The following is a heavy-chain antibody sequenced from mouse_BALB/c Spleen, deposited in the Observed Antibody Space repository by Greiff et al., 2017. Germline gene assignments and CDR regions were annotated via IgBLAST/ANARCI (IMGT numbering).Heavy chain of an antibody. V-gene: IGHV1-7*01. D-gene: IGHD4-1*01. Sequence: LQESGAELAKPGASVKMSCKASGYTFTSYWMHWVKQRPGQGLEWIGYINPSTGYTEYNQKFKDKATLTTDKSSSTAYMQLSSLTSEDSAVYYCARRLTGTSGYFDYWGQGTTLTVSS. CDR2: INPSTGYT. CDR1: GYTFTSYW. CDR3: ARRLTGTSGYFDY. J-gene: IGHJ2*01.